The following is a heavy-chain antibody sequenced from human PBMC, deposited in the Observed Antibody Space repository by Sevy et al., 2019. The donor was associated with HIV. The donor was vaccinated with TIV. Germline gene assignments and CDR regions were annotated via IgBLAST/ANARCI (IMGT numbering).Heavy chain of an antibody. J-gene: IGHJ4*02. CDR1: GFIFGDYG. V-gene: IGHV3-49*04. D-gene: IGHD1-26*01. CDR2: FKSKIHGRKK. Sequence: GGSLRLSCTASGFIFGDYGMSWVRQAPGKGLEWIAFFKSKIHGRKKENAASVKGRLTISREDSKNFVYLKMSNLKTEDTAVYYCTRWSGSQSIFDYWGQGTLVTVSS. CDR3: TRWSGSQSIFDY.